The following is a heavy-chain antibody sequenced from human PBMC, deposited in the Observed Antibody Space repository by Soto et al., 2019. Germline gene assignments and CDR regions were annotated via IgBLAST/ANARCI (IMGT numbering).Heavy chain of an antibody. D-gene: IGHD2-8*01. CDR2: INKDGTYT. CDR3: ARDVWGVMDV. V-gene: IGHV3-74*01. J-gene: IGHJ6*02. CDR1: GFTFSNYW. Sequence: SGGSLRLSCAASGFTFSNYWMQWVRQAPGKGLVCVSRINKDGTYTLYADSVKGRFTISRDNAKNTLYLQMSSLRDEDTAMYYCARDVWGVMDVWGQGTTVTVSS.